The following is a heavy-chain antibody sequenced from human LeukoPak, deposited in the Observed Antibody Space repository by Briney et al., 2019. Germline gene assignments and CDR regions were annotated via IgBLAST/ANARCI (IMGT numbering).Heavy chain of an antibody. CDR2: IYYSGST. D-gene: IGHD3-22*01. V-gene: IGHV4-59*12. CDR1: GGSISSYY. J-gene: IGHJ6*03. CDR3: ARAVQEYYYDSSGYYYRKNYYYYMDV. Sequence: SETLSLTCTVSGGSISSYYWSWIRQPPGKGLEWIGYIYYSGSTNYNPSLKSRVTISVDTSKNQFSLKLSSVTAADTAVYYCARAVQEYYYDSSGYYYRKNYYYYMDVWGKGTTVTVSS.